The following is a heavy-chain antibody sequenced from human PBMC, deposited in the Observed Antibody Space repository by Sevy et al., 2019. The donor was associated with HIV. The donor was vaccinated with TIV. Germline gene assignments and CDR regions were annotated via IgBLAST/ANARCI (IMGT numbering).Heavy chain of an antibody. V-gene: IGHV3-53*01. CDR2: IYRGENT. CDR3: ARLRPSYYDSDGYYTTGNAFDI. Sequence: GGSLRLSCAATGFDVSSTYMSWVRQGPGKGLEWISIIYRGENTHYTDSVKGRFTISRDNSKNTLFLQMNSLRAEDTAVYYCARLRPSYYDSDGYYTTGNAFDIWGQGTMVTVSS. J-gene: IGHJ3*02. CDR1: GFDVSSTY. D-gene: IGHD3-22*01.